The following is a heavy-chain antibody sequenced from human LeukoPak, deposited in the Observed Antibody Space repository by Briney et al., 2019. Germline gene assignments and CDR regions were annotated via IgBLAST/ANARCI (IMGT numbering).Heavy chain of an antibody. V-gene: IGHV4-34*01. D-gene: IGHD3-10*01. Sequence: PSETLSLTCAVYGGSFSDNYWSWIRQSPGKGLEWIGSIYSRGSTYYNPSLKSRVIVSSDMSKNQFSLMLNSVTAADTAVYYCARDKGQYGSGTRGFTWFDPWGQGTLVTVSS. J-gene: IGHJ5*02. CDR2: IYSRGST. CDR1: GGSFSDNY. CDR3: ARDKGQYGSGTRGFTWFDP.